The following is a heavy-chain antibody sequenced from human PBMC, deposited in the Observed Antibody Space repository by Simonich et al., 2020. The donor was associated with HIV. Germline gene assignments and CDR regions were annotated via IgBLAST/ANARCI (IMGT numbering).Heavy chain of an antibody. D-gene: IGHD5-18*01. CDR2: IWYDGSNK. CDR1: GFTFSSYG. V-gene: IGHV3-30*18. Sequence: QVQLVESGGGVVQPGRSLRLSCAASGFTFSSYGMPWVRQAPGKVLGWVAVIWYDGSNKNYADSVKGRFTISRDNSKNTLYLQMNSLRAEDTAMYYCAKVKSQLGPSEVDYWGQGTLVTVSS. J-gene: IGHJ4*02. CDR3: AKVKSQLGPSEVDY.